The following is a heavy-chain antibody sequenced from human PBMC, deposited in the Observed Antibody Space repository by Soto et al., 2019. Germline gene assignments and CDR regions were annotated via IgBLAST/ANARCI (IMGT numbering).Heavy chain of an antibody. D-gene: IGHD3-3*01. V-gene: IGHV3-23*01. CDR2: ISGSGGST. CDR3: AKRPYYDFWSGNENWFDP. CDR1: GFTFSSYA. Sequence: GGSLRLSCAASGFTFSSYAMSWVRQAPGKGLEWVSAISGSGGSTYYADSVKGRFTISRDNSKNTLYLQMNSLRAEDTAVYYCAKRPYYDFWSGNENWFDPWGQGTLVTVS. J-gene: IGHJ5*02.